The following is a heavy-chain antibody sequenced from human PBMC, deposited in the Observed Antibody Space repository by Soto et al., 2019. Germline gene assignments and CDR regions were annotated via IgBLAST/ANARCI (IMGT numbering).Heavy chain of an antibody. CDR1: VLSIGNAW. D-gene: IGHD2-8*01. J-gene: IGHJ4*02. Sequence: VPLVESGGGLVKPGGSLRLSCEVSVLSIGNAWMHWIRQAPGKGLEWVGRIISKISGGAPDYAAPVQDRFSISRDESKNISLLQMNNLKTEDTAVYYCTTDNARGGQGNLVAVS. CDR3: TTDNAR. V-gene: IGHV3-15*07. CDR2: IISKISGGAP.